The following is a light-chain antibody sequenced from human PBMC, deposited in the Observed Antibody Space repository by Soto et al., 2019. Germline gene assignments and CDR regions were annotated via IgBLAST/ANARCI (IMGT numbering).Light chain of an antibody. CDR2: DVR. V-gene: IGLV2-11*01. CDR3: CSYAGSYTYV. Sequence: QSVLTQPRSVSGSPGQSVTIFCTGTSSDVGGYDYVSWYQQHPGTAPKLMIYDVRERPSGVPDRVSGSKSGNTASLTISGLQAEDEADYYCCSYAGSYTYVFGTGTKVTVL. CDR1: SSDVGGYDY. J-gene: IGLJ1*01.